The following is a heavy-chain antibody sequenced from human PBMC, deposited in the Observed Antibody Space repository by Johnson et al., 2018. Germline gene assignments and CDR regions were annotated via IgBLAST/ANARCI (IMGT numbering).Heavy chain of an antibody. CDR2: ISYDGSNK. V-gene: IGHV3-30-3*01. J-gene: IGHJ6*03. CDR3: ASGGGYYYYMDV. D-gene: IGHD2-15*01. Sequence: QVQLVQSGGGVVQPGRSLRLSCAASGFTFSSYAMHWVRQAPGKGLEWVAVISYDGSNKYYADSVKGRFTISRDNSKNTLYLQMNSLRAEDTAVYYCASGGGYYYYMDVWGKGTTVTVSS. CDR1: GFTFSSYA.